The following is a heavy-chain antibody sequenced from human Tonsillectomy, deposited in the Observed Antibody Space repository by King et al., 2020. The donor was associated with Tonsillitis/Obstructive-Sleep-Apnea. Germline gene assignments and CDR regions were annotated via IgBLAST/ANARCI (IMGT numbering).Heavy chain of an antibody. V-gene: IGHV3-49*05. D-gene: IGHD3-3*01. J-gene: IGHJ4*02. CDR1: GFTFGDYA. CDR2: IRSKSYGGTT. CDR3: TRAWDTIFGVVRFDY. Sequence: VQLVESGGGLVKPGRSLRLSCTASGFTFGDYAMSWFRQAPGKGLEWVGFIRSKSYGGTTEYAASVKVRFTISRDDSKSIAYLQMNSLKTEDTAVYYCTRAWDTIFGVVRFDYWGQGTLVTVSS.